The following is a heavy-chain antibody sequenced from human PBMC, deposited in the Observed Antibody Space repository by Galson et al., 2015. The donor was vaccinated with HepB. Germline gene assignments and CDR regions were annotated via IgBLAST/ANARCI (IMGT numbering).Heavy chain of an antibody. D-gene: IGHD6-13*01. J-gene: IGHJ5*01. Sequence: SLRLSCAASGFTFSSYTMTWVRQAPGKGLEWVSGITGSSSSTWYADSVKGRFTISRDNAKNSLYLQMNSLRAEDTAVYYCARQYSSSWSDSWGQGTLVTVSS. CDR2: ITGSSSST. CDR3: ARQYSSSWSDS. CDR1: GFTFSSYT. V-gene: IGHV3-23*01.